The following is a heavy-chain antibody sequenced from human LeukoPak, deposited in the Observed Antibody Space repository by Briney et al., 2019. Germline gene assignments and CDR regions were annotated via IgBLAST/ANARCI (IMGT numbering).Heavy chain of an antibody. J-gene: IGHJ4*02. CDR2: IYYSGST. CDR1: DGSISSGGYC. Sequence: SETLSLTCTVSDGSISSGGYCWSWIRQHPGKGLEWIGYIYYSGSTYYNPSLKSRVTLSVDTSKDQFSLKLSSVTAADTAVYYCARVDKWELGSYFDYWGQGTLVTVSS. V-gene: IGHV4-31*03. CDR3: ARVDKWELGSYFDY. D-gene: IGHD1-26*01.